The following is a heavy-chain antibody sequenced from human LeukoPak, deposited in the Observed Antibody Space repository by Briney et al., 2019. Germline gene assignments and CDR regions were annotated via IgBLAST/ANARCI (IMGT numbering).Heavy chain of an antibody. Sequence: GGSLRLSCAASGFTFSTYSMNWVRHAPGKGLEWVSSISIGSGYIYYADSVKGRFTISRDNAKNSLYLQMNSLSAEETAVYYCARDSGSYYAFDYWGQGTLVTVSS. V-gene: IGHV3-21*01. D-gene: IGHD1-26*01. CDR3: ARDSGSYYAFDY. CDR1: GFTFSTYS. J-gene: IGHJ4*02. CDR2: ISIGSGYI.